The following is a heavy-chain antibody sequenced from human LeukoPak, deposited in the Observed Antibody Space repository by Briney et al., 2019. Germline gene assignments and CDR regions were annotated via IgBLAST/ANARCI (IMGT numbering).Heavy chain of an antibody. CDR2: IKNKGEGETT. CDR3: VWNSEHYFDF. D-gene: IGHD1-7*01. Sequence: GGSLRLSCAASGFTFTNAWMSWVPQAPGKGLEWVGRIKNKGEGETTDYAAPVKGRFTISRDDSENTLFLQMHSLETEDTALYYCVWNSEHYFDFWGQGSLVTVSS. V-gene: IGHV3-15*01. J-gene: IGHJ4*02. CDR1: GFTFTNAW.